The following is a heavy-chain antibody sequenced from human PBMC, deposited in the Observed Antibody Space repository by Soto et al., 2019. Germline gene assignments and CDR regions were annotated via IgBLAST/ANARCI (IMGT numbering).Heavy chain of an antibody. Sequence: SESLSLTCTVSGGSISSYYWSWIRQPPGKGLEWIGYIYYSGSTNYNPSLKSRVTISVDTSKNQFSLKLSSVTAADTAVYYCARSVRGSAFDIWGQGTMVTVSS. CDR2: IYYSGST. V-gene: IGHV4-59*01. CDR1: GGSISSYY. J-gene: IGHJ3*02. CDR3: ARSVRGSAFDI. D-gene: IGHD3-16*01.